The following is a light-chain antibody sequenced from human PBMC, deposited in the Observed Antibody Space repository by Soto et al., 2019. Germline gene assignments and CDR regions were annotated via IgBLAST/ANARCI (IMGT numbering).Light chain of an antibody. V-gene: IGLV1-47*02. CDR2: SDN. Sequence: QSVLTQSPSTSGTPGQRVTISCSGNTANIGKNYVYWYQQFPGTAPKLLIYSDNQRPSWVPDRFSVSKSDTSAALAISGLRSEDEAVYYCAAWDGRMSGRVFGGGTKLTVL. CDR3: AAWDGRMSGRV. CDR1: TANIGKNY. J-gene: IGLJ3*02.